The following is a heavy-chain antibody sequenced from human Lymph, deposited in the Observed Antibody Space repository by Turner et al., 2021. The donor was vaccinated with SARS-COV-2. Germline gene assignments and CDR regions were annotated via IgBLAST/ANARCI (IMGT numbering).Heavy chain of an antibody. CDR2: FDPEDGEI. CDR3: ATVLCTGSSCYYYGMDV. D-gene: IGHD2-15*01. CDR1: GYTLTELS. V-gene: IGHV1-24*01. J-gene: IGHJ6*02. Sequence: QVQLVQSWAAVKKPGASVQVSCKVSGYTLTELSMHWVRQAPGKGLEWMGGFDPEDGEIIYAQKFQGRVTMTEDTSTDTAYMELSSLRSEDTAVYYCATVLCTGSSCYYYGMDVWGQGTTVTVSS.